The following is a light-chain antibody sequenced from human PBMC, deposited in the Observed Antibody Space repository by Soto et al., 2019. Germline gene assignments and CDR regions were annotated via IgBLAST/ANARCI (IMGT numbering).Light chain of an antibody. CDR3: LQYDDSSPT. CDR2: GAS. Sequence: ELVLTQSPGTLSLSPGEGATLSCRASQSINTNFLAWYQQKPGQTPRLLIYGASTRATGIPDRFSGSGSGADFTLTISRLEPEDFAVFYCLQYDDSSPTFGQGTKVEIK. CDR1: QSINTNF. V-gene: IGKV3-20*01. J-gene: IGKJ1*01.